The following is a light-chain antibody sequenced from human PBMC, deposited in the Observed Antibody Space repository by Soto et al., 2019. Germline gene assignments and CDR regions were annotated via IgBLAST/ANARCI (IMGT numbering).Light chain of an antibody. Sequence: IQMTQSPSTLSASVGDRVTITFRASQSISGWLAWYQQKPGTAPKLLIYEASNLESGVPSRFSGSGSGTEFTLTISSLQPDDFATYYCQQYYSDWTFGQGTKVDIK. CDR3: QQYYSDWT. V-gene: IGKV1-5*01. J-gene: IGKJ1*01. CDR2: EAS. CDR1: QSISGW.